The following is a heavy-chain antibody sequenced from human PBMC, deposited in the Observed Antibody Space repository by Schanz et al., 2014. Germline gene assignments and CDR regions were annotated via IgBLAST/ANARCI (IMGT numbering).Heavy chain of an antibody. V-gene: IGHV3-21*01. J-gene: IGHJ4*02. Sequence: EVQLVESGGGLVKPGGSLRLSCAASGFSFSSYCMNWVRQAPGKGLEWVSSISSSSSYIYYADSVKGRFTISRDYARDSLYLQMNSLRAEDTAGYYCARGPRPDLNYFDYWGQGTLVTVSS. CDR1: GFSFSSYC. CDR2: ISSSSSYI. CDR3: ARGPRPDLNYFDY.